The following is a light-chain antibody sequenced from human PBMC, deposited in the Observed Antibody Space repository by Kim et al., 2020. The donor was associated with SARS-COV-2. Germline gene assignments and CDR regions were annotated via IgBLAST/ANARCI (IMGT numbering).Light chain of an antibody. CDR3: CSYTTTSTLV. CDR2: DVS. Sequence: GQSITISCTGTSSDIGAYDSVSWYRQHPTKAPKVIIYDVSNRPSGVSNRFAGSKSGNTASLTISGLQAEDEANYYCCSYTTTSTLVFGGGTQLTVL. J-gene: IGLJ2*01. V-gene: IGLV2-14*03. CDR1: SSDIGAYDS.